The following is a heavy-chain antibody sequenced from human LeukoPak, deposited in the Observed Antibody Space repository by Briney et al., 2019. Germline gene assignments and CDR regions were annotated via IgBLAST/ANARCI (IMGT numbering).Heavy chain of an antibody. Sequence: GASVKVSCKASGYTFTSYYMHWVRQAPGQGLEWMGIINPSGGSTSYAQKFQGRVTMTRDTSTSTVYMELSSLRSEDTAVYFCARDACSTTICRAGGNWFDPWGQGTLVIVS. J-gene: IGHJ5*02. CDR3: ARDACSTTICRAGGNWFDP. CDR1: GYTFTSYY. D-gene: IGHD2-2*01. CDR2: INPSGGST. V-gene: IGHV1-46*01.